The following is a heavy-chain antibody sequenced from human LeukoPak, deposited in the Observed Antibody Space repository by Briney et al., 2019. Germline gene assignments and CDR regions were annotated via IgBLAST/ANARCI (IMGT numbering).Heavy chain of an antibody. V-gene: IGHV3-23*01. D-gene: IGHD5-18*01. Sequence: GGSLRLSCAASGFTFNSYAMSWVRQAPGKGLEWVSAISGSGGSTYYADSVKGRFTISRDNSKNTLYLQMNSLRAEDTAVYYCAKPDTAMVKYYFDYWGQGTLVTVSS. CDR2: ISGSGGST. CDR1: GFTFNSYA. CDR3: AKPDTAMVKYYFDY. J-gene: IGHJ4*02.